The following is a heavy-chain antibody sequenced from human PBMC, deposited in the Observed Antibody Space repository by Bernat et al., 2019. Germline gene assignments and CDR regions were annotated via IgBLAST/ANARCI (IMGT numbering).Heavy chain of an antibody. CDR2: IIPILGIA. D-gene: IGHD2-2*01. CDR3: ARDGGDIVVVPAAYYYYGMDV. Sequence: QVQLVQSGAEVKKPGSSVKVSCKASGGTFSSYAISWVRQAPGQGLEWMGRIIPILGIANYAQKFQGRVTITADKSTSTAYMELSSLRSEDTAVYYCARDGGDIVVVPAAYYYYGMDVWGQGTTVTVSS. J-gene: IGHJ6*02. V-gene: IGHV1-69*09. CDR1: GGTFSSYA.